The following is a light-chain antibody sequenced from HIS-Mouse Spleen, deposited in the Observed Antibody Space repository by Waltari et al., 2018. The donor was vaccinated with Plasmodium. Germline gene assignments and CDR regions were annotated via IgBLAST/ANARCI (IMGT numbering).Light chain of an antibody. CDR2: DVS. V-gene: IGLV2-11*01. CDR3: CSYAGSYTLV. J-gene: IGLJ2*01. Sequence: QSALTQLRSVSGSPGQSVTISCTGTSSDVGGYNYVSWYQQHPGKAPKLMIYDVSKRPSGFPVRFSGSKSGNTASLTISGLQAEDEADYYCCSYAGSYTLVFGGGTKLTVL. CDR1: SSDVGGYNY.